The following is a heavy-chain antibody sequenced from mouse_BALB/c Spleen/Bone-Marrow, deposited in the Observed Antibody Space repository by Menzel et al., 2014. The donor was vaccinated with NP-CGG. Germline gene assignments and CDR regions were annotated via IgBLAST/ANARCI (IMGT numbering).Heavy chain of an antibody. CDR3: ARDGDYRYAWFAY. D-gene: IGHD2-14*01. CDR2: ISDGGTYT. Sequence: DVQLVESGGGLVRPGGSLKLSCAASGFTFSDYYMYWVRQTPEKRLAWVATISDGGTYTYCPDSVKGRFTISRDNAKNNLYLQMSSLKSEDTAMYYCARDGDYRYAWFAYWGQGTLVTVSA. V-gene: IGHV5-4*02. CDR1: GFTFSDYY. J-gene: IGHJ3*01.